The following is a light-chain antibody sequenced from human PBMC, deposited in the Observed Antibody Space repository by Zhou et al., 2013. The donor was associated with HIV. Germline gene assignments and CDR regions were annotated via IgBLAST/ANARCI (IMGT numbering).Light chain of an antibody. J-gene: IGKJ2*01. Sequence: DIQMTQSPSSLSASVGDRVTITCRASQSISSYLNWYQQKPGKAPKLLIYAAIPVCKGGVPSRFSGSGSWDSISLSPSAVCNLKYFATYYCTTELHVPRTTFGRGTKLE. V-gene: IGKV1-39*01. CDR1: QSISSY. CDR2: AAIP. CDR3: TTELHVPRTT.